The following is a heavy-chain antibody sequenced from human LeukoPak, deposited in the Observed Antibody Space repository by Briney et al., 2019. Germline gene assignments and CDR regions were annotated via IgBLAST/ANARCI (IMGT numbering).Heavy chain of an antibody. Sequence: ASVKVSCKASGYTFTGYYMHWLRQAPGQGLEWMGWINPNSSGTNYAQKFQGRVTLTRDTSISTAYMELSRLSSDDTAIYYCARVNSGTAYLNYAYWGQGTLVTVSS. CDR1: GYTFTGYY. J-gene: IGHJ4*02. D-gene: IGHD3/OR15-3a*01. CDR3: ARVNSGTAYLNYAY. CDR2: INPNSSGT. V-gene: IGHV1-2*02.